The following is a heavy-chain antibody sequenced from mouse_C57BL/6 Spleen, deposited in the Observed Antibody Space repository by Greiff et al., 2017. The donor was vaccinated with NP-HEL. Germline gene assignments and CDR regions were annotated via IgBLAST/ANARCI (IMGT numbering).Heavy chain of an antibody. V-gene: IGHV1-53*01. J-gene: IGHJ1*03. CDR3: ARGYGLSYWYFDV. D-gene: IGHD1-2*01. Sequence: VQLQQSGTELVKPGASVKLSCKASGYTFTSYWMHWVKQRPGQGLEWIGNINPSNGGTNYNEKFKSKATLTVDKSSSTAYMQLSSLTSEDSAVYYCARGYGLSYWYFDVWGTGTTVTVSS. CDR1: GYTFTSYW. CDR2: INPSNGGT.